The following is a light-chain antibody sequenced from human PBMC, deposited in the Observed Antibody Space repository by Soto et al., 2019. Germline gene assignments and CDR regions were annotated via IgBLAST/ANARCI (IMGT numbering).Light chain of an antibody. V-gene: IGKV3-20*01. CDR3: HQYDSSPST. J-gene: IGKJ1*01. Sequence: EIVLTQSPGTLSLSPGERAALSCRASQSLNSNYLAWYQQKPGQAPRLLIYGASNRATGIPDRFSGSGSGTDFTLTISGLEPEDFAVYYCHQYDSSPSTFGQGTKVDIK. CDR2: GAS. CDR1: QSLNSNY.